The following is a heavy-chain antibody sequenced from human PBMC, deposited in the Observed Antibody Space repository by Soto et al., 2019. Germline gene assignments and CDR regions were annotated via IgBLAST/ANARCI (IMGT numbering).Heavy chain of an antibody. J-gene: IGHJ4*02. V-gene: IGHV1-24*01. CDR3: ATGSYYDSSGLFDY. D-gene: IGHD3-22*01. CDR1: GYTLHELS. Sequence: ASVKVSCKLCGYTLHELSMHFVRHAPGKGLEWMGGFDPEDGETIYAQKFQGRVTMTEDTSTDTAYMELSSLRSEDTAVYYCATGSYYDSSGLFDYWGQGTLVTVSS. CDR2: FDPEDGET.